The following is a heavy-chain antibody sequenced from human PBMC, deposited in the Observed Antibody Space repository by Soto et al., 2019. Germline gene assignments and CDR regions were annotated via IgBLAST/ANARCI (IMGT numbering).Heavy chain of an antibody. CDR2: ISGSAGST. D-gene: IGHD6-19*01. CDR3: ANLPSAVADKEWFDP. V-gene: IGHV3-23*01. Sequence: GESLRLSCAASGVTFIMSAMSWVRQAPGKGLEWVSAISGSAGSTYYADSVKGRFTISRDNSKNTLYLQMNSRRAEAAAAYYCANLPSAVADKEWFDPWGEGILVTVSS. J-gene: IGHJ5*02. CDR1: GVTFIMSA.